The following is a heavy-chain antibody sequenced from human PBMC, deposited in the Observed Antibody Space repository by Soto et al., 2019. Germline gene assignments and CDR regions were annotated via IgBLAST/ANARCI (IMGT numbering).Heavy chain of an antibody. CDR2: IYYSGST. CDR3: ALRTGDYIWGSYPIYYFDY. J-gene: IGHJ4*02. D-gene: IGHD3-16*02. V-gene: IGHV4-59*12. Sequence: SETLSLTCTVSGGSISSYYWSWIRQPPGKGLEWIGYIYYSGSTNYNPSLKSRVTISVDKSKNQFSLKLSSVTAADTAVYYCALRTGDYIWGSYPIYYFDYWGQGTLVTVSS. CDR1: GGSISSYY.